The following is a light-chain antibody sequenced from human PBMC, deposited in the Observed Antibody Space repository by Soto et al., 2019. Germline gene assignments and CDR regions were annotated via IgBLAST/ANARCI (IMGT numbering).Light chain of an antibody. Sequence: EIVLTQSPATLSLSPGERATLSCMASQSVSVNFAWYQQKPGQAPRLLIYDASNRAAGIPARFSAGGSGTDFTLTISSLEPEDFAVYYCQQRSYWPRTCGQGTKGDIK. J-gene: IGKJ1*01. CDR2: DAS. CDR1: QSVSVN. CDR3: QQRSYWPRT. V-gene: IGKV3-11*01.